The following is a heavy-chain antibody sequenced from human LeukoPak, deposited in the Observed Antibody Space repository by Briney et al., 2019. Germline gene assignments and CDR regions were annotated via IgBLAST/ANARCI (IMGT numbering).Heavy chain of an antibody. Sequence: GRSLRLSCAASGFTFSSYAMHWVRQAPGKGLEWVAVISYDGSNKYYADSVKGRFTISRDNSKNTLYLQMNSLRAEDTAVYYCVRTTSGGGDYYFDYWGQGTLVTVSS. CDR1: GFTFSSYA. V-gene: IGHV3-30-3*01. D-gene: IGHD2-21*02. CDR3: VRTTSGGGDYYFDY. CDR2: ISYDGSNK. J-gene: IGHJ4*02.